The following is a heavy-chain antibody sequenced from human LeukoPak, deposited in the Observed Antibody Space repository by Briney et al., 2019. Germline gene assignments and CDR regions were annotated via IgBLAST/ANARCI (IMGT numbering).Heavy chain of an antibody. CDR3: VRRGPNNSGLDY. CDR1: GFTFSSYT. V-gene: IGHV3-21*01. D-gene: IGHD5-12*01. J-gene: IGHJ4*02. CDR2: ITSASTYI. Sequence: GGSLRLSCAASGFTFSSYTFNWVRQAPGKGLEWVASITSASTYIYYADSVQGRFAVSRDNAKNSLYLQMNSLRAEDTAVFYCVRRGPNNSGLDYWGQGTLVTVSS.